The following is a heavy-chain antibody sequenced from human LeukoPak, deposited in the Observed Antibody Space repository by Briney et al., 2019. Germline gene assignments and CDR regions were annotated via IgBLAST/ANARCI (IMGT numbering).Heavy chain of an antibody. J-gene: IGHJ4*02. CDR3: ARGRKFSRGYFDY. D-gene: IGHD1-14*01. CDR2: IIPIFGTA. CDR1: GGTFSSYA. Sequence: SVKVSCKASGGTFSSYAISWVRQAPGQGLEWMGGIIPIFGTANYAQKFQGRVTITTDESTSTAHMELSSLRSEDTAVYYCARGRKFSRGYFDYWGQGTLVTVSS. V-gene: IGHV1-69*05.